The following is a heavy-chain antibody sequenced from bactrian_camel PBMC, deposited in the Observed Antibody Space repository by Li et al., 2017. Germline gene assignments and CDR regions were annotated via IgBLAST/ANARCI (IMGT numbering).Heavy chain of an antibody. CDR2: IDSSGYTT. D-gene: IGHD7*01. J-gene: IGHJ7*01. Sequence: HVQLVESGGGLVQPGGSLRLSCAASGFTFGAYAMRWVSRAPGKGLEWVADIDSSGYTTHYASFVKGRFTISRDNARDTLYLQLNSLKIEDTAMYYCAKSFRAVATYYAMTYGGKGTQVTVSS. CDR1: GFTFGAYA. V-gene: IGHV3S37*01.